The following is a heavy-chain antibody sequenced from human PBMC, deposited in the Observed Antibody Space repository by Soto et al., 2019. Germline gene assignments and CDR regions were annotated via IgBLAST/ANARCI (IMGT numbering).Heavy chain of an antibody. CDR2: IYAGGNT. V-gene: IGHV3-53*01. D-gene: IGHD3-9*01. CDR3: ARVTTFYDILTSSYALNYFDY. CDR1: GFSVTSNY. Sequence: GGSLRLSCTVSGFSVTSNYMTWVRQAPGKGLECVSVIYAGGNTYYADSVKGRFTISSDNSKNTLYLQMNNLRAEDTAVYYCARVTTFYDILTSSYALNYFDYWGQGTRVTVSS. J-gene: IGHJ4*02.